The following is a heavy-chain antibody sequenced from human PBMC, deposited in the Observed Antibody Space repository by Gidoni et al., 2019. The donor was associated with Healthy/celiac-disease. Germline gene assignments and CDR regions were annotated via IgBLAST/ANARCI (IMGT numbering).Heavy chain of an antibody. CDR2: IKQDGSEK. Sequence: EVQLVESGGGLVQPGGSLRLSCAASGFTFSSYWMSWVRQAPGKGLEWVANIKQDGSEKYYVDSVKGRFTISRDNAKNSLYLQMNSLRAEDTAVYYCARDLRAVAGARRYWGQGTLVTVSS. D-gene: IGHD6-19*01. CDR1: GFTFSSYW. J-gene: IGHJ4*02. V-gene: IGHV3-7*03. CDR3: ARDLRAVAGARRY.